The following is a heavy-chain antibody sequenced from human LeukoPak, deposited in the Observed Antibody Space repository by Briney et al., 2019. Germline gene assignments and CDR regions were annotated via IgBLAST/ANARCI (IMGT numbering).Heavy chain of an antibody. V-gene: IGHV3-53*01. J-gene: IGHJ2*01. CDR2: LYSGGDT. D-gene: IGHD3-10*01. CDR1: GFTVGSKY. CDR3: ARVGDHYHWNFDL. Sequence: GGSLILSCAASGFTVGSKYMNWVRQPPGKGLEWVSILYSGGDTYYSDSVKGRFTISRDNSRNTLSLQMNSLRVEDTAVYYRARVGDHYHWNFDLWGRGTLVTVSS.